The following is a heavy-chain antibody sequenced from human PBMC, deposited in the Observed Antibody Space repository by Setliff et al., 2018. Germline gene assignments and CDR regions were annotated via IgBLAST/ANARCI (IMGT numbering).Heavy chain of an antibody. D-gene: IGHD4-17*01. CDR3: ARDTYNPNRYGDRSFEY. V-gene: IGHV1-18*01. J-gene: IGHJ4*02. Sequence: ASVKVSCKASGYGFTSYGISWVRQAPGQGLEWMGWISPYNGDTSYTQKLQDRVTMTTDISTSTAFMELRSLTSDDTAIYYCARDTYNPNRYGDRSFEYWGQGTLVTVSS. CDR2: ISPYNGDT. CDR1: GYGFTSYG.